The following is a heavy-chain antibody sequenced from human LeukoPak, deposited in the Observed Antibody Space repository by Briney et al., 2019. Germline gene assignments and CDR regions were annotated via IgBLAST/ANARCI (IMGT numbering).Heavy chain of an antibody. CDR3: ARQVTFGYAYAYYFDY. CDR1: GGSITNNYYY. Sequence: SETLSLTCTVSGGSITNNYYYWGWIRQSPGKGLEWIGNFHYGGSTYYSPPLKNRLTISVDTSKNQFSLRLSSVTAADTAVYYCARQVTFGYAYAYYFDYWGQGTLVTVSS. J-gene: IGHJ4*02. D-gene: IGHD3-16*01. V-gene: IGHV4-39*01. CDR2: FHYGGST.